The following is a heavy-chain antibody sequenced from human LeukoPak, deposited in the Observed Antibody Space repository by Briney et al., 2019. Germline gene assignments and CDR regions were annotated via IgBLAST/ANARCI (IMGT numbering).Heavy chain of an antibody. Sequence: GRSLRLSCAASGFTFSSYAMHWVRQAPGKGLEWVAVISYDGSNKYYADSVKGRFTISRDNSKNTLYLQMNSLRAEDTAVYYCARDHESVLGYFDWLPLPYFDYWGQGTLVTVSS. D-gene: IGHD3-9*01. CDR2: ISYDGSNK. J-gene: IGHJ4*02. V-gene: IGHV3-30-3*01. CDR1: GFTFSSYA. CDR3: ARDHESVLGYFDWLPLPYFDY.